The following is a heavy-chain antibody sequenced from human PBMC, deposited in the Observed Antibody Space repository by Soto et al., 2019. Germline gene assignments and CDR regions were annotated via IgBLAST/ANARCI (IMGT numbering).Heavy chain of an antibody. D-gene: IGHD5-18*01. CDR3: ARESYSFGRAFDI. CDR2: INYSGAT. V-gene: IGHV4-31*03. CDR1: GGSINSDGYY. J-gene: IGHJ4*01. Sequence: QVHLQESGPGLVKPSQTLSLTCTVSGGSINSDGYYWSWIRQHPEKGLEWIGYINYSGATYYNPSLQSRLPRSEAKSKNQFYLQFSSVIAADTALNYWARESYSFGRAFDIWGPGTLVTVSS.